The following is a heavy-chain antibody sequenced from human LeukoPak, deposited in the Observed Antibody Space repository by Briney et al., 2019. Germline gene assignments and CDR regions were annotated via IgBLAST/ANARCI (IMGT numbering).Heavy chain of an antibody. V-gene: IGHV4-34*01. CDR1: GGSFSGYY. CDR2: INHSGST. J-gene: IGHJ4*02. D-gene: IGHD3-22*01. Sequence: SETLSLTCAVYGGSFSGYYWSWIRQPPGKGLEWIGEINHSGSTNYNPSLKSRVTISVDTSKNQFSLRLSSVTAADTAVYYCASLMRYYYDSSGYFRTPVPDYWGQGTLVTVSS. CDR3: ASLMRYYYDSSGYFRTPVPDY.